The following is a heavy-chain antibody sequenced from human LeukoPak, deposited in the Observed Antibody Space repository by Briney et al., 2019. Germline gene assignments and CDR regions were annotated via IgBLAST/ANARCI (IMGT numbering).Heavy chain of an antibody. Sequence: SQTLSLTCTVSGGSISSGSYYWSWIRQPAGEGLEWIGRIYTRGSTNYNPSLKSRVTISIASSKNQFSLKLSSVTAAETAVYYCARDGYYDSSGYRDYWGQGTLVTVSS. V-gene: IGHV4-61*02. CDR1: GGSISSGSYY. CDR2: IYTRGST. CDR3: ARDGYYDSSGYRDY. J-gene: IGHJ4*02. D-gene: IGHD3-22*01.